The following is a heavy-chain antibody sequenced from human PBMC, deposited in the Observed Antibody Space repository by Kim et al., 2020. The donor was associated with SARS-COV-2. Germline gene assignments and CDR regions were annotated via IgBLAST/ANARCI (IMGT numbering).Heavy chain of an antibody. J-gene: IGHJ4*02. D-gene: IGHD3-9*01. CDR2: IRSKAYGGTT. V-gene: IGHV3-49*03. CDR1: GFTFGDYA. Sequence: GGSLRLSCTASGFTFGDYAMSWFRQAPGKGLEWVGFIRSKAYGGTTEYAASVKGRFTISRDDSKSIAYLQMNSLKTEDTAVYYCTRDFDWLLSKKDYWGQGTLVTVSS. CDR3: TRDFDWLLSKKDY.